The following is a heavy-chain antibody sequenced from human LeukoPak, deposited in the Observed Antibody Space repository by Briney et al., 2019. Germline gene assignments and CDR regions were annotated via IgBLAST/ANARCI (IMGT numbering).Heavy chain of an antibody. J-gene: IGHJ1*01. CDR2: ISGGGGST. CDR1: GFTFSSYA. Sequence: GGSLRLSCAATGFTFSSYAMSWVRQAPGKGVEWDSGISGGGGSTYYADSVKGRFTISRDNSKNTLSLQMNGLRADDTAIYYCAKTMYYFDSSGYYYFQDWGQGTLVTVSS. CDR3: AKTMYYFDSSGYYYFQD. D-gene: IGHD3-22*01. V-gene: IGHV3-23*01.